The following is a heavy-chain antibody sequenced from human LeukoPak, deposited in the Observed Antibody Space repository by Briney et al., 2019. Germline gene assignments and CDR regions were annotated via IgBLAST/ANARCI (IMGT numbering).Heavy chain of an antibody. CDR1: GGSGGSVSSGSYY. V-gene: IGHV4-61*02. D-gene: IGHD2-2*01. Sequence: SQTLSLTCTVSGGSGGSVSSGSYYWSWIRQPAGKGLEWIGRIHTGGGTKYNPSLKSRLTISRDTSKNQFSLKLTSVTAADTAVYYCARYCSSSSCYPDAFDYWGPGSLVTVSS. J-gene: IGHJ4*02. CDR3: ARYCSSSSCYPDAFDY. CDR2: IHTGGGT.